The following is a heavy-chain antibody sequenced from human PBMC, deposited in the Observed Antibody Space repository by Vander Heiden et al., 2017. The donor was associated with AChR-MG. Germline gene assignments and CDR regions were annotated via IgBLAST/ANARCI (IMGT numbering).Heavy chain of an antibody. CDR3: AAAGSRLYYFDF. J-gene: IGHJ4*02. D-gene: IGHD6-25*01. Sequence: QVRLVESGGGVVQTGRYLRLSCAASALTFSSYGMHWVRQAPGKGLEWVAVISFDGSSTYYAHSVKGRFTVSRDNSKNTLSLQMSNLRAEDSALYYCAAAGSRLYYFDFWGQGTLVSVSS. CDR1: ALTFSSYG. CDR2: ISFDGSST. V-gene: IGHV3-30*03.